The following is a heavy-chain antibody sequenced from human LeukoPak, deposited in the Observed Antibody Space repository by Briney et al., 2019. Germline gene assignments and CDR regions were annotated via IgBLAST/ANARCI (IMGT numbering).Heavy chain of an antibody. CDR2: IRYDGGNK. CDR1: GFTFSSYG. J-gene: IGHJ4*02. D-gene: IGHD4-17*01. V-gene: IGHV3-30*02. CDR3: AKDPRGTVTSN. Sequence: GGSLRLSCAASGFTFSSYGMHWVRQAPGKGLEWVAFIRYDGGNKYYADSVKGRFTISRDNSKNTLYLQMNSLRAEDTAVYYCAKDPRGTVTSNWGQGTLVTVSS.